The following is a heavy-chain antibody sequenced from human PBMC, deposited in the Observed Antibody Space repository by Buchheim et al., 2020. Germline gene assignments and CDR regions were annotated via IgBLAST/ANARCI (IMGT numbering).Heavy chain of an antibody. Sequence: QVQLQQWGAGLLKPSETLSLICAVYGGSFSGYYWSWIRQPPGKGLEWIGEINHSGSTNYNPSLKSRVTISVDTSKNQFSLKLSSVTAADTAVYYCATYYYNYGMDVWGQGTT. V-gene: IGHV4-34*01. CDR1: GGSFSGYY. CDR3: ATYYYNYGMDV. J-gene: IGHJ6*02. CDR2: INHSGST.